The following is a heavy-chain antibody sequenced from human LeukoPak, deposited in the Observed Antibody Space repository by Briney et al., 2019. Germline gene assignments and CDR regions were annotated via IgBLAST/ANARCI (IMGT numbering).Heavy chain of an antibody. CDR2: INHSGST. V-gene: IGHV4-34*01. CDR1: GGSFSGYY. CDR3: AVKNYDFWSGYSYYFDY. J-gene: IGHJ4*02. D-gene: IGHD3-3*01. Sequence: SETLSLTCAVYGGSFSGYYWSWIRQPPGKGLEWIGEINHSGSTNYNPSLKSRVTISVDTSKNQFSLKLGSVTAADTAVYYCAVKNYDFWSGYSYYFDYWGQGTLVTVSS.